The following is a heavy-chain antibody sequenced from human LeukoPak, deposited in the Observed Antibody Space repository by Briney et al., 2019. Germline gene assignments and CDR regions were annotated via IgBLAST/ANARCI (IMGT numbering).Heavy chain of an antibody. V-gene: IGHV4-34*01. D-gene: IGHD1-26*01. CDR1: GGSFSGYY. J-gene: IGHJ6*03. Sequence: SETLSLTCAVYGGSFSGYYWSWIRQPPGKGLEWIGEINHSGSTNYNPSLKSRVTISVDTSKNQFSLKLSSVAAADTAVYYCARELRGSYPRGFGYYYYMDVWGKGTTVTVSS. CDR3: ARELRGSYPRGFGYYYYMDV. CDR2: INHSGST.